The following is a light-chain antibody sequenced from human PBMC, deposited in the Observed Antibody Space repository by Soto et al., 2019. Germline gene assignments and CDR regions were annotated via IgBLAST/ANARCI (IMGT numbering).Light chain of an antibody. CDR3: QAWDSSTAV. CDR1: SSNIGANYD. CDR2: GTN. J-gene: IGLJ2*01. Sequence: QSVLTQPPSVSGAPGQRITISCTGGSSNIGANYDVHWYQQFPGTAPKLLLYGTNYRPSGVPDRFSGSKSGTSASLAISGLQAGDEADYYCQAWDSSTAVFGGGTKLTVL. V-gene: IGLV1-40*01.